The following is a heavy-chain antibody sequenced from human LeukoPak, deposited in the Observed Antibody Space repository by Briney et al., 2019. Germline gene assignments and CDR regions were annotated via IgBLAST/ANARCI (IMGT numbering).Heavy chain of an antibody. CDR1: GFTFSSYA. V-gene: IGHV3-23*01. J-gene: IGHJ6*02. Sequence: PGGSLRLSCAASGFTFSSYAMSWVRQAPGKGLEWVSAISGSGGSTYYADPVKGRFTISRDNSKNTLYLQMNSLRAEDTAVYYCAKGSPSNDYDYYGMDVWGQGTTVTVSS. CDR2: ISGSGGST. CDR3: AKGSPSNDYDYYGMDV.